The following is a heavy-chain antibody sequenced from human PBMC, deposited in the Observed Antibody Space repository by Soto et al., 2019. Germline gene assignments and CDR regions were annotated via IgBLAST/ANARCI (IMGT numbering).Heavy chain of an antibody. J-gene: IGHJ6*02. CDR2: INAYNGNT. CDR3: ARATYGDYPGGMDV. CDR1: GYTFNTYG. V-gene: IGHV1-18*01. Sequence: QVELVQSGAEVKKPGASVKVSCKSSGYTFNTYGLNWVRQAPGQGLEWVGWINAYNGNTNYAQKLQGRVTMTTDTSTTTAYMELRSLRSDDTAVYYCARATYGDYPGGMDVWGQGTSVTVSS. D-gene: IGHD4-17*01.